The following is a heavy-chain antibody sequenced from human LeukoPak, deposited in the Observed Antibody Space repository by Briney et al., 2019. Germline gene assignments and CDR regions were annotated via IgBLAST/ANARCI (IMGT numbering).Heavy chain of an antibody. J-gene: IGHJ4*02. Sequence: ASVTVSCKACGYTFTYRYLHWVRQAPGQALEWMGWITPFNGNTNYAQKFQDRVTITRDRSMSTAYMELSSLRSEDTAMYYCASDITMVRGATIDYWGQGTLVTVSS. CDR3: ASDITMVRGATIDY. CDR1: GYTFTYRY. CDR2: ITPFNGNT. V-gene: IGHV1-45*02. D-gene: IGHD3-10*01.